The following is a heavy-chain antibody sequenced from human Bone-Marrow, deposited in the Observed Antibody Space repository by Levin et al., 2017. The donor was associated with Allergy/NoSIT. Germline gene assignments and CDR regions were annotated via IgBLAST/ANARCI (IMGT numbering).Heavy chain of an antibody. CDR3: ARGYSTTWYPWFDP. V-gene: IGHV1-8*01. D-gene: IGHD6-13*01. J-gene: IGHJ5*02. CDR2: MNPSSGST. Sequence: AASVKVSCKASGYSFTSHDINWVRQAPGQGLEWMGWMNPSSGSTGYAQKFQDRVTMTRTTSISTAYMELSSLRSEDTAVYYCARGYSTTWYPWFDPWGQGTLVTVSS. CDR1: GYSFTSHD.